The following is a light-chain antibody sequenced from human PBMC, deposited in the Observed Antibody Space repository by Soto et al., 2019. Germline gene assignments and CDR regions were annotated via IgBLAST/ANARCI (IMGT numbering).Light chain of an antibody. Sequence: DIQMTQSPSTLSASVGDRVTITCRASQTISSWLAWYQQKPGKVPKLLIYMASSLESGVPSRFSGSGSGTEFTLTISSVQPDDFATYYCQQYNNWPPYTFGQGTKLEIK. J-gene: IGKJ2*01. CDR1: QTISSW. V-gene: IGKV1-5*03. CDR3: QQYNNWPPYT. CDR2: MAS.